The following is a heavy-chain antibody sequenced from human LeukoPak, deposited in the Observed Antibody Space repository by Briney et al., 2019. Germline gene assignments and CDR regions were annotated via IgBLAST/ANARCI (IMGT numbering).Heavy chain of an antibody. V-gene: IGHV3-23*01. CDR1: GFTFSGYA. CDR2: ISGSGGST. Sequence: GGSLRLSCAASGFTFSGYAMSWVRQAPGKGLEWVSAISGSGGSTYYADSVKGRFTISRGNSKNTLYLQMNSLRAEDTAVYYCAKDPRWRATGYYGYWGQGTLVTVSS. D-gene: IGHD3-9*01. CDR3: AKDPRWRATGYYGY. J-gene: IGHJ4*02.